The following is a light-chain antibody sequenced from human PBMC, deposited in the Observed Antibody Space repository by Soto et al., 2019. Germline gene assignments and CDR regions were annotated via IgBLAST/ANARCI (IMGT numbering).Light chain of an antibody. CDR1: QDIRSY. CDR2: ATS. J-gene: IGKJ1*01. CDR3: QQGYTSRWT. Sequence: DIQMTQSPSSLSASVGDRVTITCRAGQDIRSYLNWYQQKPGKAPQLLIYATSFLQIGVPSRFSASGSGKDFSLVITDLQLEDSATYYCQQGYTSRWTSGQGTKVEI. V-gene: IGKV1-39*01.